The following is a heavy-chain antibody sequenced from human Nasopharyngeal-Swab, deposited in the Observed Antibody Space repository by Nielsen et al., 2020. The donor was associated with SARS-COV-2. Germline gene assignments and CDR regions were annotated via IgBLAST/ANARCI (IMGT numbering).Heavy chain of an antibody. Sequence: GESLKISCAASGFTFSSYSMNWVRQAPGKGLEWVSSIGSSSTYIYYADSVKGRFTISRDNAKNSLYLQMNSLRAEDTAVYYCARESLAAFDIWGQRTMVTVSS. J-gene: IGHJ3*02. D-gene: IGHD3-16*01. CDR3: ARESLAAFDI. CDR2: IGSSSTYI. CDR1: GFTFSSYS. V-gene: IGHV3-21*01.